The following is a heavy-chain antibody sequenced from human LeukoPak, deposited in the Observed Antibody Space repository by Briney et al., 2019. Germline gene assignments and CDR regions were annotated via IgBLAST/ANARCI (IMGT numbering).Heavy chain of an antibody. CDR3: AKDRIWAH. CDR1: GASLSTNY. V-gene: IGHV4-59*01. Sequence: SETLSLTCTVSGASLSTNYSRWPRQSPGKGLEWIGYVYYSVNTNYNPSLNSRVTISADTSKNQFSLKLTSVTAADTAVYYCAKDRIWAHWGQGTLVTVSS. D-gene: IGHD7-27*01. CDR2: VYYSVNT. J-gene: IGHJ4*02.